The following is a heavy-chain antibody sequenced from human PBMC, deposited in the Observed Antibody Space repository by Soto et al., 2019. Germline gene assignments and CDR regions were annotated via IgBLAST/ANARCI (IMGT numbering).Heavy chain of an antibody. CDR2: IHHTGST. V-gene: IGHV4-39*01. J-gene: IGHJ5*02. D-gene: IGHD5-12*01. CDR3: ARPEGGYGSGYSWFDP. CDR1: GGSSSGINAY. Sequence: SATRSLTCRVAGGSSSGINAYLVWIRQTPGEGLEWIGAIHHTGSTYYNPSLKSRVIISLDTSKNQFSLKLSSVTAADTALYYCARPEGGYGSGYSWFDPWGQGTRVTVSS.